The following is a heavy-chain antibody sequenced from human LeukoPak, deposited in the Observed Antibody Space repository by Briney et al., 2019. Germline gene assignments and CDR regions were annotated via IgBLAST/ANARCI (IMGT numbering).Heavy chain of an antibody. CDR2: MNPNSGNT. J-gene: IGHJ4*02. CDR1: GYTFTSYD. Sequence: ASVKVSCKASGYTFTSYDINWVRQATGQGLEWMGWMNPNSGNTGYAQKFQGRVTMTRNTSISTAYMELSSLRSEDTAVYYSARSYGSGSPPDYWGQGTLVTVSS. V-gene: IGHV1-8*01. D-gene: IGHD3-10*01. CDR3: ARSYGSGSPPDY.